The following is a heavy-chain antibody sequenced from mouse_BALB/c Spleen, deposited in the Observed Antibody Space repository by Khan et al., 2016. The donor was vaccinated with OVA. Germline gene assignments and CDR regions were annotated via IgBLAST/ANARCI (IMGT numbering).Heavy chain of an antibody. Sequence: QVQLQQSGAELVKPGASVKISCKASGYSFTTYWMHWVKQRPGQGLEWIGYINPSTGYTDYNQKFKDKATLTADKSSSTAYMELSSLTSDDSAVXYCGRGGHYGAWFAYWGQGTLVTVSA. CDR1: GYSFTTYW. CDR2: INPSTGYT. V-gene: IGHV1-7*01. J-gene: IGHJ3*01. CDR3: GRGGHYGAWFAY. D-gene: IGHD2-1*01.